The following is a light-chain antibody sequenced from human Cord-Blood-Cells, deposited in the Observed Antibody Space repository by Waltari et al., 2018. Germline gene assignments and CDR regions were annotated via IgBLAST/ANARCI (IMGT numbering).Light chain of an antibody. CDR1: SSNIGSNY. J-gene: IGLJ3*02. CDR3: AGWDDSLSGWV. CDR2: RNN. Sequence: QSVLTQPPSASGTPGQRVTISCSGSSSNIGSNYVYWYQQLPGTAPKLLIYRNNPRPSGVPDRFSGSKSGTSASLAISGLRSEDEADYYCAGWDDSLSGWVFGGGTKLTVL. V-gene: IGLV1-47*01.